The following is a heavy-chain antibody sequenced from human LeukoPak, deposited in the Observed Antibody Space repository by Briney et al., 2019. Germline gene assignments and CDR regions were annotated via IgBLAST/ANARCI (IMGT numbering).Heavy chain of an antibody. CDR1: GFTFSSYW. Sequence: GGSLRFSCAASGFTFSSYWMSWVRQAPGKGLEWVAKIKQDGSEKYYVDSVKGRFTISRDNAKNSLYLQMNSLRAEDTAVYYCARGRYSYGNNWFDPWGQGTLVTVSS. CDR2: IKQDGSEK. CDR3: ARGRYSYGNNWFDP. D-gene: IGHD5-18*01. V-gene: IGHV3-7*03. J-gene: IGHJ5*02.